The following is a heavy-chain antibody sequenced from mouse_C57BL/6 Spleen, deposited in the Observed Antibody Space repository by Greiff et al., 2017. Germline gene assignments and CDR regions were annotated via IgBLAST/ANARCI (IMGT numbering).Heavy chain of an antibody. D-gene: IGHD1-1*01. V-gene: IGHV1-74*01. CDR1: GYTFTSYW. Sequence: QVQLQQPGAELVKPGASVKVSCKASGYTFTSYWMHWVKQRPGQGLEWIGRLHPSDSDTNYNQKFKGKATLTVDKSSSTAYMQLSSLTSEDSAVYYCAIDGSSYGYAMDYWGQGTSVTVSS. CDR3: AIDGSSYGYAMDY. CDR2: LHPSDSDT. J-gene: IGHJ4*01.